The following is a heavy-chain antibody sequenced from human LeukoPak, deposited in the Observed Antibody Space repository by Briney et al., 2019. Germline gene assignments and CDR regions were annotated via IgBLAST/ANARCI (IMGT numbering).Heavy chain of an antibody. CDR2: ISGSGGRT. V-gene: IGHV3-23*01. CDR3: AKGEYQLLFGY. J-gene: IGHJ4*02. CDR1: GFTFSSYA. D-gene: IGHD2-2*01. Sequence: GGSLRLSCAASGFTFSSYAMSWVRQAPGKGLEWVSAISGSGGRTYYADSVKGRFTISRDNSKNTLYLQMNSLRAEDTAVYYCAKGEYQLLFGYWGQGTLVTVSS.